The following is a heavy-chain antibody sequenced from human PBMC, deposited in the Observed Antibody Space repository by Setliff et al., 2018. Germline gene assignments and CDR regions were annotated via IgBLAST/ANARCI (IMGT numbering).Heavy chain of an antibody. D-gene: IGHD3-22*01. CDR3: ARINFYVSSGYYYAPDY. V-gene: IGHV1-18*01. CDR2: INNCSFKT. Sequence: ASVKVSCKTSGYTFTNYGITWVRQAPGQGLEWMGWINNCSFKTNYPQKFLGRVTVTTDTSTGTAYMELGSLTSDDTAIYYCARINFYVSSGYYYAPDYWGPGTLVTVPQ. CDR1: GYTFTNYG. J-gene: IGHJ4*02.